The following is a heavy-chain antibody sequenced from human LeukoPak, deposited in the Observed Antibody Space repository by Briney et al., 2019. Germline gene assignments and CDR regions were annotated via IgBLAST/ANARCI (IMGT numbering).Heavy chain of an antibody. CDR3: ARLGEYRYDSSGYGDY. CDR2: ISVYNGNT. D-gene: IGHD3-22*01. Sequence: ASVKVSCKASGYTFTSYGINWVRQAPGQGLEWMGWISVYNGNTNYAQKIQGRVTMTTDTSTNTAYMELRSLRSDDTAVYYCARLGEYRYDSSGYGDYWGQGTLITVSS. CDR1: GYTFTSYG. J-gene: IGHJ4*02. V-gene: IGHV1-18*01.